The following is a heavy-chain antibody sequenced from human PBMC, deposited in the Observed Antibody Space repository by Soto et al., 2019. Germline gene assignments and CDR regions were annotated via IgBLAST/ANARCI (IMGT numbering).Heavy chain of an antibody. CDR1: GGSISSYY. CDR2: IFYSGST. Sequence: SETLSLTCTVSGGSISSYYWSWIRQPPGKGLEWIGYIFYSGSTYYTPSLKSRVTMSVDTSKNQFSLKLSSVTAADTAVYYCARYYCNSTSCTQTFHYWGQGTLVTVSS. D-gene: IGHD2-2*01. V-gene: IGHV4-59*06. CDR3: ARYYCNSTSCTQTFHY. J-gene: IGHJ4*02.